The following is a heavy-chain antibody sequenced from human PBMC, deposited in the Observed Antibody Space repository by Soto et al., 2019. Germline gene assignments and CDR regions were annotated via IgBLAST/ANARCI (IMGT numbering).Heavy chain of an antibody. J-gene: IGHJ4*02. D-gene: IGHD6-6*01. CDR1: GGSISSDS. Sequence: SETLSLTSAVSGGSISSDSWSWIRQPPGKGLEWIGYISHRGSTYYTPSLKSRVTISVDRSKNQFSLKLSSVTAADTAVYYCARDHAEYYFDYWGQGTLVTVSS. CDR2: ISHRGST. CDR3: ARDHAEYYFDY. V-gene: IGHV4-30-2*01.